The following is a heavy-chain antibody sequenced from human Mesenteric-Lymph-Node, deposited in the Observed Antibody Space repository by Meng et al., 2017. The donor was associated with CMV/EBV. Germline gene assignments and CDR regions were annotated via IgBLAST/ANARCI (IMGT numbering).Heavy chain of an antibody. J-gene: IGHJ4*02. Sequence: GGSLRLSCAASGFTFSNYEMHWVRRAPGKGLEWVAIISSDGRDKFYADSVKGRFAISRDNSMNTLYLQMNSLRAEDTAIYYCARSASLGSGWYTRPFDYWGQGTLVTVSS. V-gene: IGHV3-30*09. CDR2: ISSDGRDK. CDR1: GFTFSNYE. D-gene: IGHD6-19*01. CDR3: ARSASLGSGWYTRPFDY.